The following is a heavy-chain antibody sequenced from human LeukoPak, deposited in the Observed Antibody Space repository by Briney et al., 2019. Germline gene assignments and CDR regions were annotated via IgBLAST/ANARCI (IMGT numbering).Heavy chain of an antibody. CDR1: GFTFSSTS. CDR3: AKTRPLDSSSWSHGDY. J-gene: IGHJ4*02. CDR2: ISGSGDST. D-gene: IGHD6-13*01. Sequence: GGSLRLSCAASGFTFSSTSMSWVRQAPGKGLEWVSAISGSGDSTYYGDSVKGRFTISRDNSKNTLYLQMNSLRAEDTAVYYCAKTRPLDSSSWSHGDYWGQGTLVTVSS. V-gene: IGHV3-23*01.